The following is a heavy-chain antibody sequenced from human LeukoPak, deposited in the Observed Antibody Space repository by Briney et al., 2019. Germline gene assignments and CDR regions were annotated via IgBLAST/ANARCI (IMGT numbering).Heavy chain of an antibody. CDR1: GGPITTYY. J-gene: IGHJ5*02. Sequence: PSETLSLTCTVSGGPITTYYWTWIRQPPGKGLEWIGYIYSSGTTNYNPSLKSRVTISVDTSKNQFSLKLSSVTAADTAVYYCARDGGYYPGMGNWFDPWGQGTLVTVSS. V-gene: IGHV4-59*01. CDR2: IYSSGTT. CDR3: ARDGGYYPGMGNWFDP. D-gene: IGHD2-15*01.